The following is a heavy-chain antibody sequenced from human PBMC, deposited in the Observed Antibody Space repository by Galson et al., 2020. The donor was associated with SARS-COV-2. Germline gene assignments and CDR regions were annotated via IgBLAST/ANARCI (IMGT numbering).Heavy chain of an antibody. D-gene: IGHD3-9*01. CDR1: GFAFSTYA. J-gene: IGHJ4*02. CDR2: ISARGDAT. V-gene: IGHV3-23*01. Sequence: GGSLRLSCAVSGFAFSTYALSWVRQAPGRGLEWVSAISARGDATYYADSVKGRFTISRDNSKNTLYLHINSLSAEDTAVYYCAKDYDVLTGPIWGQGTLVTVSS. CDR3: AKDYDVLTGPI.